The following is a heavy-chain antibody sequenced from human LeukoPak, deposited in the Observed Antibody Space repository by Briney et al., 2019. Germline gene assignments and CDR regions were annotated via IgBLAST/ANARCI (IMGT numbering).Heavy chain of an antibody. CDR1: GFTFSSYA. J-gene: IGHJ3*02. CDR2: ISYDGSNK. V-gene: IGHV3-30-3*01. D-gene: IGHD3-22*01. CDR3: ARAVRHYYDSSEAAFDI. Sequence: GGSLRLSCAASGFTFSSYAMHWVRQAPGKGLEWVAVISYDGSNKYYADSVKGRFTISRDNSKNTLYLQMNSLRAEDTAVYYCARAVRHYYDSSEAAFDIWGQGTMVTVSS.